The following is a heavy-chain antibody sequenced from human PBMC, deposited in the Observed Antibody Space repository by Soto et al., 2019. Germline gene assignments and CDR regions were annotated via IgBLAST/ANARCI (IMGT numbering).Heavy chain of an antibody. V-gene: IGHV3-74*01. CDR2: INEDGSGT. CDR3: ARDILEI. Sequence: EVQLVESGGGLVQPGGSLRLSCAASGFIFNKDWMHWVRQAPGKGLVWVSRINEDGSGTSYADSVKGRFTISRDNAKNTVSLQMNSLRVDETAVYYCARDILEIRGPGAMVTVSS. CDR1: GFIFNKDW. J-gene: IGHJ3*01.